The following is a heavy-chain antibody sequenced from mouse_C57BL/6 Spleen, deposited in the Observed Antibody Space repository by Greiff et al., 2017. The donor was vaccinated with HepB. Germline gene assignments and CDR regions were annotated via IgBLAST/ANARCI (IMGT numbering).Heavy chain of an antibody. D-gene: IGHD1-1*01. CDR3: ARRGYYGSRKYFDY. Sequence: EVQLQQSGPELVKPGASVKIPCKASGYTFTDYNMDWVKQSHGKSLEWIGDINPNNGGTIYNQKFKGKATLTVDKSSSTAYMELRSLTSEDTAVYYCARRGYYGSRKYFDYWGQGTTLTVSS. J-gene: IGHJ2*01. V-gene: IGHV1-18*01. CDR1: GYTFTDYN. CDR2: INPNNGGT.